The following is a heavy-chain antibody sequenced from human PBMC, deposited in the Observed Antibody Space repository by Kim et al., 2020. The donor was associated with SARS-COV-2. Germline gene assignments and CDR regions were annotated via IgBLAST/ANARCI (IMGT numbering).Heavy chain of an antibody. V-gene: IGHV4-34*01. J-gene: IGHJ6*02. CDR1: GGSFSGYY. D-gene: IGHD2-2*01. CDR3: ARGSRCRSSTSCFPIWYYYYGMDV. Sequence: SETLSLTCAVYGGSFSGYYWSWIRQPPGKGLEWIGEINHSGSTNYNPSLKSRVTISVDTSKNQFSLKLSSVTAADTAVYYCARGSRCRSSTSCFPIWYYYYGMDVWGQGTTVTVSS. CDR2: INHSGST.